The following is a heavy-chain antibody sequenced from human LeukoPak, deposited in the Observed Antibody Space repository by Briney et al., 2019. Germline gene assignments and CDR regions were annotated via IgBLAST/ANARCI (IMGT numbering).Heavy chain of an antibody. Sequence: GGSLRLSCAASGFTFSSYSMNWVRQTPGKGLEWVSSISSSSDYIYYADSVKGRFTISRDNAKNSLYLQMNSLRAEDTAVYYCAREERLRWTAYWGQGTLVTVSS. D-gene: IGHD4-23*01. V-gene: IGHV3-21*04. CDR3: AREERLRWTAY. CDR2: ISSSSDYI. J-gene: IGHJ4*02. CDR1: GFTFSSYS.